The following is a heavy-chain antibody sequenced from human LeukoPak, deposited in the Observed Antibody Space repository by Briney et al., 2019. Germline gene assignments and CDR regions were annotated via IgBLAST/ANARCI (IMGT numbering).Heavy chain of an antibody. CDR1: GDSISSSSYY. CDR2: IYYSGST. CDR3: ARVRWCSSTSCYRAPSHLDP. D-gene: IGHD2-2*02. V-gene: IGHV4-39*07. Sequence: SETLSLTCTVSGDSISSSSYYWGWIRQPPGKELEWIGSIYYSGSTYYNPSLNSRVTISVDTSKNQFSLKLSSVAAADTAVYYCARVRWCSSTSCYRAPSHLDPWGQGTLVTVSS. J-gene: IGHJ5*02.